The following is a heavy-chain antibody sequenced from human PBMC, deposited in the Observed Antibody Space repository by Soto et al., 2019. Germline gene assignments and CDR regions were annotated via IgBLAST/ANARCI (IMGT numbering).Heavy chain of an antibody. Sequence: GGSLRLSCAASGFIFSTYAMSWVRQAPGKGLEWVSRIGYGGGSTYYADSVKGRFTISRDNSKNTLYLQMNSLRAEDTAIYYCAIPYYYSKYFDYWGQGTLVTV. CDR3: AIPYYYSKYFDY. D-gene: IGHD3-10*01. CDR2: IGYGGGST. CDR1: GFIFSTYA. J-gene: IGHJ4*02. V-gene: IGHV3-23*01.